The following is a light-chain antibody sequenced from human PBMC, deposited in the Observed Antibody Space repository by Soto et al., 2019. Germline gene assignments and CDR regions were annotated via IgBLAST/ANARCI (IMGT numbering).Light chain of an antibody. Sequence: QSALTQPASVSGSPGQSITISCTGTSSDVGGYNYVSWYQQHPGKAPKLMIYDVSNRPSGVSNRFSGSKSGNTASLTISGLQAEDEADYYCSSYTSSSTPVVLGTGTKLTVL. CDR3: SSYTSSSTPVV. CDR2: DVS. V-gene: IGLV2-14*01. CDR1: SSDVGGYNY. J-gene: IGLJ1*01.